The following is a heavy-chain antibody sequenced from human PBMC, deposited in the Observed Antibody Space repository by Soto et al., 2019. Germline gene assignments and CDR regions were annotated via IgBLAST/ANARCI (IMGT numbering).Heavy chain of an antibody. CDR2: ISSSSSYI. CDR3: ARNQPGYSYGWGWGY. J-gene: IGHJ4*02. V-gene: IGHV3-21*01. D-gene: IGHD5-18*01. CDR1: GFTFSSYS. Sequence: GGSLRLSCAASGFTFSSYSMNWVSKAPGKGLEWVSSISSSSSYIYYADSVKGRFTISRDNAKNSLYLQMNSLRAEDTAVYFFARNQPGYSYGWGWGYWGQGTLVTVPQ.